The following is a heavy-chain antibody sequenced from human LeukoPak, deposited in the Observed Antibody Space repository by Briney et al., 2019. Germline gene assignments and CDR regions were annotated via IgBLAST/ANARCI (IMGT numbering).Heavy chain of an antibody. CDR1: GFTFSSYS. CDR2: ISKSSDRI. V-gene: IGHV3-48*04. Sequence: PGRSLRLSCAASGFTFSSYSMNWVRQAPGKGLEWVSYISKSSDRIYHADSVKGRFTISRDNAKNSLYLQMDSLRAEDTAVYYCARELLNDEGSSYFFDQWGQGTLVTVSS. D-gene: IGHD2-2*01. J-gene: IGHJ4*02. CDR3: ARELLNDEGSSYFFDQ.